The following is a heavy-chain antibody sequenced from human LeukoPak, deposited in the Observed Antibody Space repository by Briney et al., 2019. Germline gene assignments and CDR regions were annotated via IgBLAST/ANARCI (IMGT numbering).Heavy chain of an antibody. Sequence: GGSLRLSCAASGFTFSSYAMSWVRQAPGKGLEWVSAISGSGGSTYYADSVKGRFTISRDNSKNTLYLQMNSLRAEDTAVYYCAKASEGRIWFGELPSFDYWGQGTLVTVSS. D-gene: IGHD3-10*01. CDR3: AKASEGRIWFGELPSFDY. J-gene: IGHJ4*02. CDR1: GFTFSSYA. CDR2: ISGSGGST. V-gene: IGHV3-23*01.